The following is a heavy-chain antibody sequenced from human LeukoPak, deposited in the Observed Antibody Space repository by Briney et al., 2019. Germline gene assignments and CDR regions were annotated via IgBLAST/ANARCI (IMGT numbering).Heavy chain of an antibody. D-gene: IGHD3-10*01. CDR2: ISSSISYT. CDR1: GFTFSSYS. Sequence: PGGSLRLSCAASGFTFSSYSMNWVRHAPGKGLEWVSSISSSISYTYYADSSKGRFTISRDNAKNSLYLQMNSLRAEDTAVYYCARGVKGSLDYWGQGTLVTVSS. CDR3: ARGVKGSLDY. V-gene: IGHV3-21*01. J-gene: IGHJ4*02.